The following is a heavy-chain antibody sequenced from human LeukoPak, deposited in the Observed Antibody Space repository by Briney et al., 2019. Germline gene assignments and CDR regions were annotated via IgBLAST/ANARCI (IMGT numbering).Heavy chain of an antibody. CDR2: ISYSGTT. J-gene: IGHJ4*02. V-gene: IGHV4-59*08. D-gene: IGHD6-13*01. CDR1: GGSISTYY. Sequence: SETLSLTCTVSGGSISTYYWSWIRQPPGKGLEWIGYISYSGTTNYNPSLKSRLTISVDTSKNQFSLKLSSVTAADTAVYYCARSIPHSSTWYSDYWGQGALVTVSS. CDR3: ARSIPHSSTWYSDY.